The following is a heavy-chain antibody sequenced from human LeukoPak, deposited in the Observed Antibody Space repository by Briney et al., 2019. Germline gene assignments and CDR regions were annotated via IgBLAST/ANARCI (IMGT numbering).Heavy chain of an antibody. J-gene: IGHJ4*02. V-gene: IGHV1-2*02. Sequence: GASVKVSCKASGYTFTGYYMHWVRQAPGQGLEWMGWINPNSGGTNYAQKFQGRVTMTRDTSISTAYMELSRLRSDDTAVYYCARLRVYCTNGVRKNEYYFDYWGQGTLVTVSS. CDR3: ARLRVYCTNGVRKNEYYFDY. CDR1: GYTFTGYY. D-gene: IGHD2-8*01. CDR2: INPNSGGT.